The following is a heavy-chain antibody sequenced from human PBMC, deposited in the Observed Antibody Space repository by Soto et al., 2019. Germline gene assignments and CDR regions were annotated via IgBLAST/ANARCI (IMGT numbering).Heavy chain of an antibody. J-gene: IGHJ6*02. CDR3: ARLAGDYGAYYYYGMDV. CDR2: ISAYNGNT. D-gene: IGHD4-17*01. Sequence: ASVKVSCKASGGTFSSYTISWVRQAPGQGLEWMGWISAYNGNTNYAQKLQGRVTMTTDTSTSTAYMELRSLRSDDTAVYYCARLAGDYGAYYYYGMDVWGQGTTVTVSS. V-gene: IGHV1-18*01. CDR1: GGTFSSYT.